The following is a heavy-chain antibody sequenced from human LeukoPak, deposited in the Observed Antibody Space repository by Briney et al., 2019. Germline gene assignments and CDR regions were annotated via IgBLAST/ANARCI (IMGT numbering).Heavy chain of an antibody. CDR3: ATGSGYYYSH. J-gene: IGHJ4*02. Sequence: PGGSLRLSCTASGFTFNTYCMDWVRQVPGKGREWLAVTYGDGDNRYYADSVKARFTISRDNGRKTIYLQMNNLRDEDTAVYYCATGSGYYYSHWGQGILVTVSS. V-gene: IGHV3-33*01. CDR1: GFTFNTYC. D-gene: IGHD3-22*01. CDR2: TYGDGDNR.